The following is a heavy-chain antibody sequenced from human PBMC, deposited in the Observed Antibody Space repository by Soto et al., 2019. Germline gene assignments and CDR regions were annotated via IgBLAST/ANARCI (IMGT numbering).Heavy chain of an antibody. CDR2: IIPIFGTA. V-gene: IGHV1-69*01. D-gene: IGHD1-26*01. CDR1: VGTFSSYS. CDR3: ARDGGRNSGGIDY. J-gene: IGHJ4*02. Sequence: QVQLVQSGAEVKKPGSSVKVSCKASVGTFSSYSINWVRQAPGQGLEWMGEIIPIFGTANYAQKCQGRVTITADESTSTAYMELSSLRSEDTAVYYCARDGGRNSGGIDYWVQGTLVTVSS.